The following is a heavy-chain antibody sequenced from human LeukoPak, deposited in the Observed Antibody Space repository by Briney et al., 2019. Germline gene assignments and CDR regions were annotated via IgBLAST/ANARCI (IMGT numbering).Heavy chain of an antibody. V-gene: IGHV3-23*01. CDR2: ITGNHGAT. Sequence: GSLRLSCAASGFTFRSFAMTWVRQAPGKGLEWVSSITGNHGATYNIDSVKGRFTISRDNSQNTLYLQMNSMRAEDTAVYYCTKDPIGDYVGAFAPWGQGTLATVPS. CDR3: TKDPIGDYVGAFAP. J-gene: IGHJ5*02. CDR1: GFTFRSFA. D-gene: IGHD4-17*01.